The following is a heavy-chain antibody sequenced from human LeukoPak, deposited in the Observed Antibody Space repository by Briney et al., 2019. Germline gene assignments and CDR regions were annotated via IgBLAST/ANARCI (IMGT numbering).Heavy chain of an antibody. Sequence: GGSLRLSCAASGFTVSSNYMSWVRQAPGKGLEWVSVIYSGGSTDYKDSVKDRFIISRDNSKNTLYLQMNSLRAEDTAVYYCARDTRYYYDSSGYYFDYWGQGTLVTVSS. V-gene: IGHV3-66*01. J-gene: IGHJ4*02. CDR2: IYSGGST. CDR1: GFTVSSNY. D-gene: IGHD3-22*01. CDR3: ARDTRYYYDSSGYYFDY.